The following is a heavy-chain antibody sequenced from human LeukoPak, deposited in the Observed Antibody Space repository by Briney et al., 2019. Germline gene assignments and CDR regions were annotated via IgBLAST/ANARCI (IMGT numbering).Heavy chain of an antibody. Sequence: SETLSLTCTVSGGSMSSYYWSWIRQPPGKGLEWIGYIYYSGSTNYNPSLKSRVTISVDTSKNQFSLKLSSVTAADTAVYYCARALKGHYGSGSHFDYWGQGTLVTVSS. CDR3: ARALKGHYGSGSHFDY. CDR2: IYYSGST. D-gene: IGHD3-10*01. J-gene: IGHJ4*02. V-gene: IGHV4-59*01. CDR1: GGSMSSYY.